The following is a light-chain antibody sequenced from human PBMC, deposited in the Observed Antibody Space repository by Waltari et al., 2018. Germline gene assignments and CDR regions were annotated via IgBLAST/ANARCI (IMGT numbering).Light chain of an antibody. CDR3: QSYDSSLSGSV. V-gene: IGLV1-40*01. CDR2: VNS. J-gene: IGLJ3*02. CDR1: SSNIGAGYD. Sequence: QSGLTQPPSVSGAPGQRVTISCTGSSSNIGAGYDVHWYQLLPGTAPKLLIYVNSNRPSGVPDRFSGSKSGTSASLASTGLQAEDEADYYCQSYDSSLSGSVFGGGTKLTVL.